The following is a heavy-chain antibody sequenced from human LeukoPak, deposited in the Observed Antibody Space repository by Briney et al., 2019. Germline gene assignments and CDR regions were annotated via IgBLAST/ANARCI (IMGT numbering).Heavy chain of an antibody. J-gene: IGHJ4*02. V-gene: IGHV3-64*01. CDR1: GFTFSSYA. CDR3: ARDGGYSYGSPSYYFDY. D-gene: IGHD5-18*01. CDR2: ISSNGGST. Sequence: GGSLRLSCAASGFTFSSYAMHWVRQAPGKGLEYVSAISSNGGSTYYANSVKGRFTISRDNSKNTLYLEMGSLRAEDMAVYYCARDGGYSYGSPSYYFDYWGQGTLVTVSS.